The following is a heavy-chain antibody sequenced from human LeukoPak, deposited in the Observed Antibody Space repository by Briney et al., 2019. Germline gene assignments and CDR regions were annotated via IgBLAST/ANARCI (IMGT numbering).Heavy chain of an antibody. CDR3: AGGYSSSWYESSMDY. D-gene: IGHD6-13*01. CDR1: GFTFSNYW. Sequence: PGGSLRLSCAASGFTFSNYWMTWVRQAPGKGLEWVAHIKEDGGEKHYVDPVKGRFTISRDNAKNSLYLQMNSLRAEDTAMYYCAGGYSSSWYESSMDYWGQGTLVTVSS. V-gene: IGHV3-7*01. CDR2: IKEDGGEK. J-gene: IGHJ4*02.